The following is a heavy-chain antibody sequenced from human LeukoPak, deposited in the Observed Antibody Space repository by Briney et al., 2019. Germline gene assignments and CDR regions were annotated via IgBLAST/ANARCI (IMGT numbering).Heavy chain of an antibody. V-gene: IGHV1-2*02. D-gene: IGHD3-22*01. CDR2: INPNSGGT. CDR3: ARDYYDSSGYYLMLDY. CDR1: GYTFTGYY. J-gene: IGHJ4*02. Sequence: GASVKVSCKASGYTFTGYYMHWVRQAPGQGLEWMGWINPNSGGTNYAQKFQGRVTMTRDTPISTAYMELSRLRSDDTAVYYCARDYYDSSGYYLMLDYWGQGTLVTVSS.